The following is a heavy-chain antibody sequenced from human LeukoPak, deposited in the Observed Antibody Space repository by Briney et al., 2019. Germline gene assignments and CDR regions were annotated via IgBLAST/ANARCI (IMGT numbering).Heavy chain of an antibody. CDR2: ISTHNDNT. J-gene: IGHJ3*02. V-gene: IGHV1-18*01. D-gene: IGHD3-22*01. Sequence: ASVKVSCKAFDYTFTSYGINWVRQAPGQGLEWMGWISTHNDNTHYAQNLQGRVTMTRHTSISTAYMELSSLRSEDTAVCYCARPGGGDYFDTSGYDAFDIWGQGTMVTVSS. CDR3: ARPGGGDYFDTSGYDAFDI. CDR1: DYTFTSYG.